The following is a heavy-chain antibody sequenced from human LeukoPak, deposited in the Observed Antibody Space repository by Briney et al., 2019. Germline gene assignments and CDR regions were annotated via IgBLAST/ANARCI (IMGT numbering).Heavy chain of an antibody. CDR2: ISACNGNT. CDR3: ARDLGDYYGSGSYYIFDY. Sequence: ASVKVSCKASGYTFTSYGISWVRQAPGQGLEWMGWISACNGNTNYAQKLQGRVTMTTDTSTSTAYMELRSLRSDDTAVYYCARDLGDYYGSGSYYIFDYWGQGTLVTVSS. J-gene: IGHJ4*02. D-gene: IGHD3-10*01. CDR1: GYTFTSYG. V-gene: IGHV1-18*01.